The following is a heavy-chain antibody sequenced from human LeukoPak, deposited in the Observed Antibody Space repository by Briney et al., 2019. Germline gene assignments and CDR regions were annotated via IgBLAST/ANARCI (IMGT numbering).Heavy chain of an antibody. J-gene: IGHJ4*02. CDR2: INQDGSQK. Sequence: GGSLRLSCAASGFTFSGYWMSWVRQAPGKGLEWVANINQDGSQKYYVDSVKGRFTISRDNAKNSLYLQMNSLRAEDTAVYYCATVRTYTNFDYWGQGTLDPVSS. V-gene: IGHV3-7*05. D-gene: IGHD5-18*01. CDR3: ATVRTYTNFDY. CDR1: GFTFSGYW.